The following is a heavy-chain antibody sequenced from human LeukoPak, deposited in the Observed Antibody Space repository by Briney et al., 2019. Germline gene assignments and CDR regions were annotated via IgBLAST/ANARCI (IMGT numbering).Heavy chain of an antibody. V-gene: IGHV4-34*01. Sequence: PSETLSLTCAVYGGSFSGYYWSWIRQPPGKGLEWMGEINHSGSTNYNPSLTSRVTISVDTSKNQFALKLRSVTAADTAVYYCARGWMEIRAFDIWGQGTMVTVSS. CDR1: GGSFSGYY. CDR3: ARGWMEIRAFDI. CDR2: INHSGST. D-gene: IGHD2-2*03. J-gene: IGHJ3*02.